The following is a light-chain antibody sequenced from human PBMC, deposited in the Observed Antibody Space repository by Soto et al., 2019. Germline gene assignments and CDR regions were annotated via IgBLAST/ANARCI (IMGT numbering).Light chain of an antibody. CDR1: QSISSN. CDR3: QQYNDWPET. J-gene: IGKJ3*01. Sequence: EIFLTQSPATLSVGRGEIATLSCWAIQSISSNLAWYQQKPGQAPRRLIYDASTRATDIPVRFSGSGSGTEFTLTISGLQSGDFAVYYCQQYNDWPETFGPGTKVDI. V-gene: IGKV3-15*01. CDR2: DAS.